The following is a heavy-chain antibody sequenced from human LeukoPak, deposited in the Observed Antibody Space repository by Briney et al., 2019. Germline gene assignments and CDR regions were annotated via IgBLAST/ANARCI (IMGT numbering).Heavy chain of an antibody. CDR1: TAR. Sequence: ASVTVSFKATARSGSVRQAHGQGLGWMEWIGTYRVDTYYAQRSQGRITVTTDTSTSTVYMELRNLRSDVTAVYYCARDLWNFYDDSGYNSDFDSWGQGTLVTVSS. V-gene: IGHV1-18*01. CDR3: ARDLWNFYDDSGYNSDFDS. CDR2: IGTYRVDT. D-gene: IGHD3-22*01. J-gene: IGHJ5*01.